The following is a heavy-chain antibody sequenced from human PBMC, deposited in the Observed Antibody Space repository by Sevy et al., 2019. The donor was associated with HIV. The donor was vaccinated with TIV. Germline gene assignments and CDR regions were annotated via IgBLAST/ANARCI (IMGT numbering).Heavy chain of an antibody. V-gene: IGHV1-18*01. CDR1: GYTFTSYG. J-gene: IGHJ6*02. D-gene: IGHD3-10*01. CDR2: ISAYNGNT. Sequence: ASVKVSCKASGYTFTSYGISWVRQAPGQGLEWMGWISAYNGNTNYAQKPQGRVTMTTDTSTRTAYMELRSLRSDDTAVYYGARDRGLTIVRGGYYDDYYGMDVWGQGTTFTVSS. CDR3: ARDRGLTIVRGGYYDDYYGMDV.